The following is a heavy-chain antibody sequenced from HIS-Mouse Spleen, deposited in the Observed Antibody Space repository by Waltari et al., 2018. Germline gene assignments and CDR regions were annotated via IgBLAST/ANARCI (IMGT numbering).Heavy chain of an antibody. J-gene: IGHJ2*01. V-gene: IGHV4-39*07. CDR2: IYYSGST. CDR3: AREIPYSSSWYDWYFDL. Sequence: QLQLQESGPGLVKPSETLSLTCTVSGCSITSRSYYWGWIRQPPGKGLEWIGSIYYSGSTYYNPSLKSRVPISVDTSKNQFSLKLSSVTAADTAVYYCAREIPYSSSWYDWYFDLWGCGTLVTVSS. CDR1: GCSITSRSYY. D-gene: IGHD6-13*01.